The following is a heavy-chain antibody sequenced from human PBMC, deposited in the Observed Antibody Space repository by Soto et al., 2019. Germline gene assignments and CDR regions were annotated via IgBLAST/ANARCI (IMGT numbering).Heavy chain of an antibody. V-gene: IGHV4-34*01. D-gene: IGHD3-10*01. CDR1: GGSFSGYY. CDR3: ASNSSGSPSWFDP. Sequence: SETLSLTCAVYGGSFSGYYWSWIRQPPGKGLEWIGEINHSGSTNYNPSLKSRVTISVDTSKNQFSLKLSSVTAADTAVYYCASNSSGSPSWFDPWGQGTLVT. J-gene: IGHJ5*02. CDR2: INHSGST.